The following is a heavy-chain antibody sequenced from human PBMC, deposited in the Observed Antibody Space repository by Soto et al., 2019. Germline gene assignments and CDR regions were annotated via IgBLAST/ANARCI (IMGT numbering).Heavy chain of an antibody. Sequence: RLSCAASGFTFSDYYMSWIRQAPGKGLEWVSYISSSSSYTNYADSVKGRFTISRDNAKNSLYLQMNSLRAEDTAVYYCARVSRLTDVVDYWGQGTLVTVSS. D-gene: IGHD2-15*01. V-gene: IGHV3-11*06. J-gene: IGHJ4*02. CDR2: ISSSSSYT. CDR1: GFTFSDYY. CDR3: ARVSRLTDVVDY.